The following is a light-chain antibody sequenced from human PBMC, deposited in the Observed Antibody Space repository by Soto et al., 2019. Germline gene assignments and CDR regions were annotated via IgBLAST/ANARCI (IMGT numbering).Light chain of an antibody. CDR3: AAWDDSLNGLR. V-gene: IGLV1-44*01. CDR1: SSNIGSNT. Sequence: QSVLTQPPSASGTPGQRVTISCSGSSSNIGSNTVNWYQQLPGTAPKLLIYSNNQRPSGVPDRFSGSKSGTSASLAISGLQPEDEADYYCAAWDDSLNGLRFGGGTQLTVL. CDR2: SNN. J-gene: IGLJ7*01.